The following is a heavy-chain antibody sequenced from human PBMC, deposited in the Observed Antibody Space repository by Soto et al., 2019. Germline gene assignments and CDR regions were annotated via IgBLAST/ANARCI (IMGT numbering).Heavy chain of an antibody. D-gene: IGHD2-15*01. V-gene: IGHV4-31*03. CDR3: ARSRRGVVATFDL. J-gene: IGHJ4*02. CDR2: IYNSGLI. Sequence: SETLSLTCTVSGATVSSGGYYLSWIRQHPEKGLEWIGYIYNSGLISYNPSLKSRIVVSRDTSRNQLSLKVTSVTAAETAVYFCARSRRGVVATFDLWGQGTPVTVSS. CDR1: GATVSSGGYY.